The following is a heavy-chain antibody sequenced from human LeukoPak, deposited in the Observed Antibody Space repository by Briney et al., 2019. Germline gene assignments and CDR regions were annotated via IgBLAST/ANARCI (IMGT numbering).Heavy chain of an antibody. Sequence: GGSLRLSCAASGFTFSSYATSWVRQAPGKGLEWVSAISGSGGSTYYADSVKGRFTISRDSSKNTLYLQMNSLRAEDTAVYYCAKDQWELESHDAFDIWGQGTMVTVSS. CDR1: GFTFSSYA. CDR2: ISGSGGST. V-gene: IGHV3-23*01. CDR3: AKDQWELESHDAFDI. D-gene: IGHD1-26*01. J-gene: IGHJ3*02.